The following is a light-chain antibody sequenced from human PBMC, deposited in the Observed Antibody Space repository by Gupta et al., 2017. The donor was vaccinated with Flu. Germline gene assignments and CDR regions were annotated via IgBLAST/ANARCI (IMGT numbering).Light chain of an antibody. CDR3: QQYDSYPHG. Sequence: AIRMTQSPSSFSASTGDRVTITCRASQGISSYLAWYQQKPGKAPKLLIYAASTLQSGVPSRFSGSGSGTDFTLTISCLQSEDFATYYCQQYDSYPHGFGQWTKVEIK. CDR1: QGISSY. CDR2: AAS. V-gene: IGKV1-8*01. J-gene: IGKJ1*01.